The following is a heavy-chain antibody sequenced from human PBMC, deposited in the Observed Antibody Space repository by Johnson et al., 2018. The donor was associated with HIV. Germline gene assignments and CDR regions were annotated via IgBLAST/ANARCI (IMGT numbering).Heavy chain of an antibody. J-gene: IGHJ3*01. CDR1: GFTFSSYA. Sequence: QVQLVESGGGVVQPGRSLRLSCAASGFTFSSYALHWVRQAPGKGLDWVAIISYDGSNEYYADSVKGRYTISRDNSKNTLYLQMNSLRAEDTAVYYCARDGRYLVTRGSFDVWGQGTVVTVSS. CDR2: ISYDGSNE. D-gene: IGHD5-18*01. V-gene: IGHV3-30-3*01. CDR3: ARDGRYLVTRGSFDV.